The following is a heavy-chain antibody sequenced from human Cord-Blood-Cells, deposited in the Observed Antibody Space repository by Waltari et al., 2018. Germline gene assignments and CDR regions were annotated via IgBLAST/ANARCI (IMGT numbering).Heavy chain of an antibody. CDR1: GFTFSSYV. J-gene: IGHJ3*02. CDR3: AKDINWGDAFDI. CDR2: IRYDGSNK. V-gene: IGHV3-30*02. Sequence: QVQLVESGGGVVQPGGPWRLLGAGFGFTFSSYVMHWVRQAPGKGLEWVAFIRYDGSNKYYADSVKGRFTISRDNSKNTLYLQMNSLRAEDTAVYYCAKDINWGDAFDIWGQGTMVTVSS. D-gene: IGHD7-27*01.